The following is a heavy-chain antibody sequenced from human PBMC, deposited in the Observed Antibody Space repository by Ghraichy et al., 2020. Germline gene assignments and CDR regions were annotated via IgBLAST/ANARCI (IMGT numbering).Heavy chain of an antibody. V-gene: IGHV3-23*01. CDR2: ISGSGGST. CDR3: AKESEYSSGWNYIDY. CDR1: GFTFSNYA. D-gene: IGHD6-19*01. J-gene: IGHJ4*02. Sequence: GESLNISCAASGFTFSNYAMSWVRQAPGKGLEWVSVISGSGGSTYYADSVKGRFTISRDNSKNTLYLQMNSLRAEDTAVYYCAKESEYSSGWNYIDYWGQGILVTVSS.